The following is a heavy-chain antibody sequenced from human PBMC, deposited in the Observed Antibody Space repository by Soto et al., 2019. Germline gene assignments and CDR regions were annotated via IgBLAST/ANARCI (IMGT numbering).Heavy chain of an antibody. J-gene: IGHJ4*02. CDR2: IIPIFGTA. D-gene: IGHD6-13*01. Sequence: GASVKVSYKASGGTFSSYAISWVRQAPGQGLEWMGGIIPIFGTANYAQKFQGRVTITADESTSTAYMELSSLGSEDTAVYHCASRQQLGILDYWGQGTLVTVSS. CDR3: ASRQQLGILDY. V-gene: IGHV1-69*13. CDR1: GGTFSSYA.